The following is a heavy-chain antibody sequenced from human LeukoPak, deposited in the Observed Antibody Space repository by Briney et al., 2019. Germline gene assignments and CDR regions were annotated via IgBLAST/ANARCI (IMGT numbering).Heavy chain of an antibody. D-gene: IGHD5-24*01. CDR3: ARRDGYNWVDWFDP. CDR2: IYYSGST. CDR1: GGSIGSSTNY. V-gene: IGHV4-39*01. Sequence: PSETLSLTCTVAGGSIGSSTNYWGWIRQPPGKGLEWIATIYYSGSTYSNPSLKSRVTIFADTSKNQFSLQLSSVTAADTAVYYCARRDGYNWVDWFDPWGQGILVTVSS. J-gene: IGHJ5*02.